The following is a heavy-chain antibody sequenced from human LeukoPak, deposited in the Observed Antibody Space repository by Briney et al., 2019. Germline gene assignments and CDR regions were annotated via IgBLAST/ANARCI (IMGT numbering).Heavy chain of an antibody. V-gene: IGHV4-59*01. Sequence: SETLSHTCTVSGGSISSYYWSWIRQPPGKGLEWVGYIDDSGSTNYNPSLKSRVTISVDMSKNQFSLKLSSVTAADTAVYYCARERGDFRFVDIWGQGTMVIVSS. CDR1: GGSISSYY. CDR2: IDDSGST. D-gene: IGHD3-16*01. CDR3: ARERGDFRFVDI. J-gene: IGHJ3*02.